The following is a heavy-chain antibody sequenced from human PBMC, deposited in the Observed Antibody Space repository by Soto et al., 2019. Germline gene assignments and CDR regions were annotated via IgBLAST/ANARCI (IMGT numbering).Heavy chain of an antibody. CDR3: AREVTVASYSFDF. CDR2: IIPIFNSA. CDR1: GGTFNNYA. D-gene: IGHD5-12*01. J-gene: IGHJ4*02. Sequence: GXSAKVSCKASGGTFNNYALSWVRQAPGQGLEWMGGIIPIFNSANYAQKFQGRVTITADDSTSTAYMELRSLRPDDTAVYYCAREVTVASYSFDFWGQGTLVTVSS. V-gene: IGHV1-69*13.